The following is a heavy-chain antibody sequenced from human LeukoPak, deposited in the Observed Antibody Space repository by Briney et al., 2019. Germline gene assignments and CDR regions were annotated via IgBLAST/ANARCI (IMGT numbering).Heavy chain of an antibody. D-gene: IGHD6-19*01. V-gene: IGHV3-7*03. CDR2: MNQDGREK. CDR3: AKDIRDSSGWLGSPDNWFDP. Sequence: GGSLRLSCAASGFTFSSNWMSWVRQAPGKGLEWVANMNQDGREKYYVHSVKGRFTISRDNAKNSLYLQMNSLRAEDTALYYCAKDIRDSSGWLGSPDNWFDPWGQGTLVTVSS. J-gene: IGHJ5*02. CDR1: GFTFSSNW.